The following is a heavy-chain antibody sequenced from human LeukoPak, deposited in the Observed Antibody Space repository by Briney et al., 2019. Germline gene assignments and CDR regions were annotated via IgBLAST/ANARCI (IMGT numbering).Heavy chain of an antibody. CDR2: ILYSGST. CDR1: GDSISSSMYY. D-gene: IGHD6-6*01. CDR3: ARIRPSIPVAFDP. V-gene: IGHV4-39*07. J-gene: IGHJ5*02. Sequence: PSETLSLTCTVSGDSISSSMYYWGWIRQSPGGGLEWIGNILYSGSTYYNPSLKSRVTISVDTSKNQFSLKLSSVTAADTAVYYCARIRPSIPVAFDPWGQGTLVTVSS.